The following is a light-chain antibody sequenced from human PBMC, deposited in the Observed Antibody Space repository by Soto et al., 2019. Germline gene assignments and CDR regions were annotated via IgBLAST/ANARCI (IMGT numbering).Light chain of an antibody. CDR1: SGHSSYA. Sequence: QLVLTQSPSASASLGASVKLACTLSSGHSSYAIAWHQQQPEKGPRYLMKLNSDGSHSKGDGIPDRFSGSSSGAERSLTISGLQSEDDADYYCQTWGTGIVVFGGGTKLTVL. CDR2: LNSDGSH. CDR3: QTWGTGIVV. V-gene: IGLV4-69*01. J-gene: IGLJ2*01.